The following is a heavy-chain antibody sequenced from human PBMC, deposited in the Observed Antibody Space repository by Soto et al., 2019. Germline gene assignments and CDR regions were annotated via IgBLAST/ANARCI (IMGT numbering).Heavy chain of an antibody. CDR3: ARVRLDGGIHYYYYYCMDV. V-gene: IGHV1-69*01. CDR1: GGTFSSYA. D-gene: IGHD2-15*01. CDR2: IIPIFGTA. J-gene: IGHJ6*02. Sequence: QVQLVQSGAEVKKPGSSVKVSCKASGGTFSSYAISWVRQAPGQGLEWIGGIIPIFGTANYAQKFQGRVTITADESTSTAYMELSSLRSEDTAVYYCARVRLDGGIHYYYYYCMDVCGQGTTVTVS.